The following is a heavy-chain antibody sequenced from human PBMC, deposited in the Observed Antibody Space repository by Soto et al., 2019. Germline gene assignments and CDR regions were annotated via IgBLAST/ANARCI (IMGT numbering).Heavy chain of an antibody. D-gene: IGHD3-3*01. V-gene: IGHV3-33*01. CDR3: AREFWSGPFDY. CDR2: IWSDGSNK. CDR1: GFTFSSYG. Sequence: GGSLSLSCAASGFTFSSYGMHWVRQAPGKGLEWVAVIWSDGSNKYYADSVKGRFTISRDNSKNTLYLQMNSLRAEDTAVYYCAREFWSGPFDYWGQGTLVTVSS. J-gene: IGHJ4*02.